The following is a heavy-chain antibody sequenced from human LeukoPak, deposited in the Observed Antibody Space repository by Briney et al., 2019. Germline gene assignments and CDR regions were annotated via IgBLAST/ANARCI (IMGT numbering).Heavy chain of an antibody. CDR1: GYTFTSYY. V-gene: IGHV1-46*01. Sequence: ASVEVSCKASGYTFTSYYMHWVRQAPGQGLEWMGIINPSGGSTSYAQKFQGRVTMTRDMSTSTVYMELSSLRSEDTAVYYCAGGVYYDSSGYNDAFDIWGQGTMVTVSS. J-gene: IGHJ3*02. CDR3: AGGVYYDSSGYNDAFDI. D-gene: IGHD3-22*01. CDR2: INPSGGST.